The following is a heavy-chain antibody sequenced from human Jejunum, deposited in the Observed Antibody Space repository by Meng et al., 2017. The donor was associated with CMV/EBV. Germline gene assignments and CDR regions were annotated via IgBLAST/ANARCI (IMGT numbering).Heavy chain of an antibody. V-gene: IGHV3-23*03. D-gene: IGHD2-2*01. Sequence: FPMAWVRQVPGRGLEWVSLVYASGSDTYYAESVKGRFTISRDNSKNMLYLHMNSLRAEDTAVYYCAKYAVEVEAAAILHNWFDPWGRGTLVTVSS. CDR3: AKYAVEVEAAAILHNWFDP. J-gene: IGHJ5*02. CDR1: FP. CDR2: VYASGSDT.